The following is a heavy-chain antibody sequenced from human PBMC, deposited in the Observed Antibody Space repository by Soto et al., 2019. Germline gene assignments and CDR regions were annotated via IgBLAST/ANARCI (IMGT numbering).Heavy chain of an antibody. V-gene: IGHV3-48*03. CDR3: ARESPNNYGMDV. CDR2: IXXSXXXX. J-gene: IGHJ6*02. Sequence: PGGSLRLSCAASGFTFSSYEMNWVRQAPGKGLXWVXXIXXSXXXXXYXXSVKGRFTISRDNAKNSLYLQMNSLRAEDTAVYYCARESPNNYGMDVWGQGTTVT. D-gene: IGHD2-8*01. CDR1: GFTFSSYE.